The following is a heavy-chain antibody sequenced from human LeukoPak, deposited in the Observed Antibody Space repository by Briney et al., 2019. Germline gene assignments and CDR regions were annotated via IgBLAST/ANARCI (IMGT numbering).Heavy chain of an antibody. CDR1: GFPSSRYG. J-gene: IGHJ4*02. Sequence: GGSLRLSCAGSGFPSSRYGMHWVRQAPGKGLEWVAVISYDGSSKYYGGSVKGRFTISRDNSKNTLYLQMNRLRTEDTAVYYCAKDGYYDFWSDLDYWGQGVLVTVSS. CDR2: ISYDGSSK. D-gene: IGHD3-3*01. V-gene: IGHV3-30*18. CDR3: AKDGYYDFWSDLDY.